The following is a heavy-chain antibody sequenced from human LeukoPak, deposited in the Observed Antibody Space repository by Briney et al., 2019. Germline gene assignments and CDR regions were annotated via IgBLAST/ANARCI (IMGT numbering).Heavy chain of an antibody. J-gene: IGHJ4*02. Sequence: ASVKVSCKASGYTFTGYYMHWVRQAPGQGLEWMGWISAYNGNTNYAQKLQGRVTMTTDTSTSTAYMELRSLRSDDTAVYYCARDRYCSSTSCSDYFDYWGQGTLVTVSS. V-gene: IGHV1-18*04. CDR3: ARDRYCSSTSCSDYFDY. D-gene: IGHD2-2*01. CDR1: GYTFTGYY. CDR2: ISAYNGNT.